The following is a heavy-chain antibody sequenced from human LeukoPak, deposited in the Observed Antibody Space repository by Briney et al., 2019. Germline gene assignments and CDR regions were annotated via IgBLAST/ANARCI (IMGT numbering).Heavy chain of an antibody. CDR2: IKQDGSEK. D-gene: IGHD3-22*01. V-gene: IGHV3-7*01. Sequence: GGSLRLSCAASGFTFSSYWMSWVRQAPGKGLEWVANIKQDGSEKYYVDSVKGRFTISRDNAKNSLYLQMNSLRAEDTAVYYCARDLALMCYDSSGYLPGWGQGTLVTVSS. CDR1: GFTFSSYW. CDR3: ARDLALMCYDSSGYLPG. J-gene: IGHJ4*02.